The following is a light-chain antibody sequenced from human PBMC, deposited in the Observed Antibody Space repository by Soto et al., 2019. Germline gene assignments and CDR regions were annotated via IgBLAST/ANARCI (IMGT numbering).Light chain of an antibody. Sequence: ETVMTQSPATLSVSPGERATLSCRASQSVNSDLAWYQKKPGQAPRLLIYGASTRATGIPARFSGGGSGTEFTLTISSLHSVDFAAYYSEHYNISHPTF. CDR2: GAS. J-gene: IGKJ1*01. V-gene: IGKV3-15*01. CDR3: EHYNISHPT. CDR1: QSVNSD.